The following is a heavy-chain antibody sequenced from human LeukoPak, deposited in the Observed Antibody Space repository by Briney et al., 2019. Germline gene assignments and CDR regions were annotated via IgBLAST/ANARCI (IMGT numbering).Heavy chain of an antibody. CDR1: GGSITGYY. J-gene: IGHJ4*02. Sequence: SETLSLTCSVSGGSITGYYWNWIRQPPGKGLEWIGYIYYTGGTYYNPSLESRVTISVDTSKSQFSLKLNSVTAADTAVYYCARGVPEYYDFWSGYFYYFDYWGQGTLVT. V-gene: IGHV4-59*08. CDR3: ARGVPEYYDFWSGYFYYFDY. D-gene: IGHD3-3*01. CDR2: IYYTGGT.